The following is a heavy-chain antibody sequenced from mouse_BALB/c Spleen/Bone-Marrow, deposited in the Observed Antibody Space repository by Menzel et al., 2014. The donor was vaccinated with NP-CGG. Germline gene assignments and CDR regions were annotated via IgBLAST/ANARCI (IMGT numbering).Heavy chain of an antibody. D-gene: IGHD2-3*01. V-gene: IGHV5-12-1*01. J-gene: IGHJ4*01. CDR3: ARHEDGYYDAMDY. CDR1: GFAFSSYD. CDR2: ISSGGDST. Sequence: EVKLVESGGGLVKPGGSLKLSCAASGFAFSSYDMSWVRQTPEKRLEWVAYISSGGDSTYYPDTVKGRFTISRDNAKNTLYLQMSSLKSEDTAMYYCARHEDGYYDAMDYWGQGTSVTVST.